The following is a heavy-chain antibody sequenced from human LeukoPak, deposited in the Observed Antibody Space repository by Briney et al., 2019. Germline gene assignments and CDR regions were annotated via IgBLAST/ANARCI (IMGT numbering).Heavy chain of an antibody. Sequence: SETLSLTCAVYGGSFSGYYWSWIRQPPGKGLEWIGEINHSGSTNYNPSLKSRVTISVDTSKNQFSLKLSSVTAADTAVYYCARRYTSGWYNYWGQGILVTVSS. CDR3: ARRYTSGWYNY. CDR2: INHSGST. D-gene: IGHD6-19*01. J-gene: IGHJ4*02. CDR1: GGSFSGYY. V-gene: IGHV4-34*01.